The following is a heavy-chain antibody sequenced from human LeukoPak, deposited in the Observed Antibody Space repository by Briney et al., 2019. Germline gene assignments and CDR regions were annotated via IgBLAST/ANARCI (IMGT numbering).Heavy chain of an antibody. J-gene: IGHJ6*03. CDR2: MNPNSGNT. CDR3: ARGYSSSWSESYYYYMDV. CDR1: GYTFTGYY. V-gene: IGHV1-8*02. Sequence: GASVKVSCKVSGYTFTGYYMHWVRQAPGQGLEWMGWMNPNSGNTGYPQKFQGRVTMTGNTSISTAYMELSSLRSEDTAVYYCARGYSSSWSESYYYYMDVWGKGTTVTISS. D-gene: IGHD6-13*01.